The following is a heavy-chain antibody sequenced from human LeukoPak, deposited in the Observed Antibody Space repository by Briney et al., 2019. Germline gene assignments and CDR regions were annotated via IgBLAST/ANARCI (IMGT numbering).Heavy chain of an antibody. V-gene: IGHV3-23*01. CDR2: ISGSGGST. CDR1: GFTFSSYA. D-gene: IGHD3-10*01. Sequence: GGSLRLSCAASGFTFSSYAMSWVRQAPGKGLEWVSAISGSGGSTYYADSVKGRFTISRDNSKNTLYLQMNSLRAEDTAVYYCAKDGVYGSGSYYNDPYYFDYWGQGTLVTVSS. J-gene: IGHJ4*02. CDR3: AKDGVYGSGSYYNDPYYFDY.